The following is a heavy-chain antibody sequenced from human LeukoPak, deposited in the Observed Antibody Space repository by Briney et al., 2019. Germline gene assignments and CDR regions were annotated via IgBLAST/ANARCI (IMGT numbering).Heavy chain of an antibody. D-gene: IGHD2-15*01. CDR1: GGSIASAGYY. J-gene: IGHJ4*02. V-gene: IGHV4-31*03. CDR2: INYSGST. Sequence: SQTLSLTCTVSGGSIASAGYYWSWIRQHPGKGLEWIGYINYSGSTYYNPSLKSRVTISGDTSKNQFSLKLSSVTAADTAVYYCARGNSDGKREDYWGPGTLLTVSS. CDR3: ARGNSDGKREDY.